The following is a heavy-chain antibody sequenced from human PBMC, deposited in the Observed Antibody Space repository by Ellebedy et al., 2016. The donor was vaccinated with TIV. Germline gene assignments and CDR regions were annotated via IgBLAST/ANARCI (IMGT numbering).Heavy chain of an antibody. D-gene: IGHD6-13*01. CDR1: GYTFTSYG. Sequence: ASVKVSXKASGYTFTSYGISWVRQAPGQGLEWMGWISAYNGNTNYAQKLQGRVTMTTNTSTSTVYMELRSLRSDDTAVYYCARDRSGGVGSSSWYLGYYYYGMDVWGQGTTVTVSS. J-gene: IGHJ6*02. V-gene: IGHV1-18*01. CDR2: ISAYNGNT. CDR3: ARDRSGGVGSSSWYLGYYYYGMDV.